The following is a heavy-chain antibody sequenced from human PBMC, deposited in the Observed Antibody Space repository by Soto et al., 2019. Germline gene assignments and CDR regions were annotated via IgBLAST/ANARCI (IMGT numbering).Heavy chain of an antibody. J-gene: IGHJ4*02. CDR2: ITSTGDRA. CDR1: GFTFSSYA. D-gene: IGHD5-18*01. CDR3: AKYYMVTRSPFDY. Sequence: GGPLRLSCAASGFTFSSYAMSWVRQAPGKGLEWVSSITSTGDRAYYADSVKGRFTVSRDNSKNTLYLQMNSLRAEDTAVYYCAKYYMVTRSPFDYWGQGTLVTVSS. V-gene: IGHV3-23*01.